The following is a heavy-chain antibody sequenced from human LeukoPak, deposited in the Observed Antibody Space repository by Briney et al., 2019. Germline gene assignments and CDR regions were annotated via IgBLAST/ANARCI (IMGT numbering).Heavy chain of an antibody. J-gene: IGHJ4*01. V-gene: IGHV4-4*07. CDR3: ARLVRPQWLRNPGRFDY. CDR1: GGSISSYY. CDR2: IYTSGST. Sequence: SETLTLTCTVSGGSISSYYWSWMRQPAGKGLEWIGRIYTSGSTNYNPSLKSRVTMSVDTSKNQFSLKLSSVTAADTAVYYCARLVRPQWLRNPGRFDYWGQGTLVTVSS. D-gene: IGHD5-12*01.